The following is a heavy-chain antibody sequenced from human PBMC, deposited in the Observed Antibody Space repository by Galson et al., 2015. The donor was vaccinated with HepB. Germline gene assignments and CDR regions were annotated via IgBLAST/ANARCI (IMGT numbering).Heavy chain of an antibody. Sequence: SETLSLTCAVYGGSFSGYYWSWIRQPPGKGLEWIGEINPSGSTNYNPSLKSRVTISVDTSKNQFSLKLSSVTAADTAVYYCARGPTRNMITFGGVIAYFQHWGQGTLVTVSS. CDR1: GGSFSGYY. CDR2: INPSGST. V-gene: IGHV4-34*01. D-gene: IGHD3-16*02. CDR3: ARGPTRNMITFGGVIAYFQH. J-gene: IGHJ1*01.